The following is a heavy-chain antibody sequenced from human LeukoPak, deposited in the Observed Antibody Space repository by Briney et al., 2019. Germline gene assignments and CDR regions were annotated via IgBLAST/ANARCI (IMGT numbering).Heavy chain of an antibody. CDR1: GYTLTSYG. CDR3: ARDEAVLWFGELLNY. CDR2: ISAYNGNT. D-gene: IGHD3-10*01. V-gene: IGHV1-18*01. Sequence: GASVKVSCKASGYTLTSYGISWVRQAPGQGLEWMGWISAYNGNTNYAQKLQGRVTMTTDTSTSTAYMELRSLRSDDTAVYYCARDEAVLWFGELLNYWGQGTLVTVSS. J-gene: IGHJ4*02.